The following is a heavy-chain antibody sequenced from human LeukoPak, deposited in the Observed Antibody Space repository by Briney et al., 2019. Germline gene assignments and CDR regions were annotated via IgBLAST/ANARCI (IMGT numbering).Heavy chain of an antibody. D-gene: IGHD5-18*01. CDR2: IWYDGSNK. V-gene: IGHV3-33*01. CDR1: GFTLSSYG. Sequence: GGSLRLSCAASGFTLSSYGMHWVRQAPGKGLEWVAVIWYDGSNKYYADSVKGRFTISRDNSKNTLYLQMNSLRAEDTAVYYCARDEDTAMGPIDYWGQGTLVTVSP. CDR3: ARDEDTAMGPIDY. J-gene: IGHJ4*02.